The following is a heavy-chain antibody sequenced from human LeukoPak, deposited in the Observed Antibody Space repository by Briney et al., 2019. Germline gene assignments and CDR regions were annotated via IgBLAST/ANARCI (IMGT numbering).Heavy chain of an antibody. D-gene: IGHD6-19*01. Sequence: GGSLRLSCAASGFTFSSYGIHWVRQAPGKGLEWVAFIRYDGSNKYYADSVKGRFTISRDNSKNTLYLQMNSLRAEDTAVYYCAKGARAVAGTGDAFDIWGQGKMVTVSS. V-gene: IGHV3-30*02. J-gene: IGHJ3*02. CDR1: GFTFSSYG. CDR2: IRYDGSNK. CDR3: AKGARAVAGTGDAFDI.